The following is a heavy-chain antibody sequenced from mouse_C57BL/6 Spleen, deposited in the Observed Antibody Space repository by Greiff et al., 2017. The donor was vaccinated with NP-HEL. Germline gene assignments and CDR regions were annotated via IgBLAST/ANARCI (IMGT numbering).Heavy chain of an antibody. V-gene: IGHV1-81*01. CDR3: ARSYYDDYAMDY. CDR2: IYPRSGNT. Sequence: VKLVESGAELARPGASVKLSCKASGYTFTSYGISWVKQRTGQGLEWIGEIYPRSGNTYYNEKFKGKATLTADKSSSTAYMELRSLTSEDSAVYFCARSYYDDYAMDYWGQGTSVTVSS. D-gene: IGHD2-4*01. J-gene: IGHJ4*01. CDR1: GYTFTSYG.